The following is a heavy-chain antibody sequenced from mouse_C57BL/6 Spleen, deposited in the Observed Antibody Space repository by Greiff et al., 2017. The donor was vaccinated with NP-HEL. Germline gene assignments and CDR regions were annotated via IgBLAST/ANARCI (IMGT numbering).Heavy chain of an antibody. CDR2: INPGSGGT. V-gene: IGHV1-54*01. CDR1: GYAFTNYL. J-gene: IGHJ2*01. Sequence: QVQLQQSGAELVRPGTSVKVSCKASGYAFTNYLIEWVKQRPGQGLEWIGVINPGSGGTNYTEKFKGKATLTADKSSSTAYMQLSSLTSDDSAVYFCARGGDYYSNDHWGQGTTLTVSS. CDR3: ARGGDYYSNDH. D-gene: IGHD2-5*01.